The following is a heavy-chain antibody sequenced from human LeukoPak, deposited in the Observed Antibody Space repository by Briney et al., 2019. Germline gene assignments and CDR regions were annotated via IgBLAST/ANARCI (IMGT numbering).Heavy chain of an antibody. CDR3: ARGSIGGDYFY. D-gene: IGHD4-17*01. J-gene: IGHJ4*02. CDR1: GGSISTYY. Sequence: SETLSLTCTVSGGSISTYYWTWIRQPPGKGLEWIGYIYYSGSTNYSPSLKSRVTISVDTSKNQFSLKLSSVTAADTAVYYCARGSIGGDYFYWGQGTLVTVSS. CDR2: IYYSGST. V-gene: IGHV4-59*01.